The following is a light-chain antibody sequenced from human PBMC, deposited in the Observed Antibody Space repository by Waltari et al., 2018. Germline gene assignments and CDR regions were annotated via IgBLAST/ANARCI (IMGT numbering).Light chain of an antibody. Sequence: QSVLTQPPSASGTPGQRVTISCSGSSPNIGSNTVNCYPHLPGTAPKPLIYSNKQRPSGVPDRFSGSKSGTSASLAISGLQSEDEADYYCAAWDDSLNGSWVFGGGTKLTVL. J-gene: IGLJ3*02. CDR3: AAWDDSLNGSWV. CDR2: SNK. CDR1: SPNIGSNT. V-gene: IGLV1-44*01.